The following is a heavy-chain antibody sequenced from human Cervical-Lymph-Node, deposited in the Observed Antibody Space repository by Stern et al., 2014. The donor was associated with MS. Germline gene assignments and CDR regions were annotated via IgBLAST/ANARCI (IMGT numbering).Heavy chain of an antibody. CDR1: GYTFSSYA. Sequence: QVQLVQSGAEVKKPGASVKVSCKASGYTFSSYAISWVRQAPGQGLEWMGWITTYNGNTNYAQNLQGRVTMTTDASTNTAYMELRSLRSDDTAVYYCARFHGSGSYYHFDYWGQGTPVTVSS. CDR3: ARFHGSGSYYHFDY. V-gene: IGHV1-18*01. J-gene: IGHJ4*02. D-gene: IGHD3-10*01. CDR2: ITTYNGNT.